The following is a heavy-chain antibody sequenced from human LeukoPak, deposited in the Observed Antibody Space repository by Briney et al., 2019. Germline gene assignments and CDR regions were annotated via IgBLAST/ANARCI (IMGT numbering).Heavy chain of an antibody. CDR2: ISSSSSI. J-gene: IGHJ4*02. V-gene: IGHV3-21*01. Sequence: PGGSLTLSCPASGFTFSSYSMIWVGQAPGKGREGVSSISSSSSIYYAHSVKGRFTISRDNAKNSLYLQMNSLRAEDTAVYYCATGRDCSGGSCYSVYWGQGTLVTVSS. CDR3: ATGRDCSGGSCYSVY. CDR1: GFTFSSYS. D-gene: IGHD2-15*01.